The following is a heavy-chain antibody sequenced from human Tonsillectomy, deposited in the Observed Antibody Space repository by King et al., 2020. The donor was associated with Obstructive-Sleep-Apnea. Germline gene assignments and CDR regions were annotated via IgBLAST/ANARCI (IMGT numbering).Heavy chain of an antibody. V-gene: IGHV5-10-1*01. CDR2: IDPSDSYI. J-gene: IGHJ6*02. CDR3: ARRISNYEFYYYGMDV. D-gene: IGHD4-11*01. Sequence: VQLVESGAEVKKPGESLRISCKGSGYSFTNYWISWVRQMPGKGLEWMGRIDPSDSYINYSPSFQGHVTISADKSISTAYLQWSSLKASDTAMYYCARRISNYEFYYYGMDVWGQGTTVTVSS. CDR1: GYSFTNYW.